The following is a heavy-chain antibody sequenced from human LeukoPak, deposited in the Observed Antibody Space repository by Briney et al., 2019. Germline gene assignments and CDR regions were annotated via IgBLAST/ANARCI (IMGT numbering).Heavy chain of an antibody. CDR3: ATEGITMVCGVIIGSFDY. CDR2: FDPEDGET. V-gene: IGHV1-24*01. CDR1: GYTLTELS. Sequence: ASVKVSCKVSGYTLTELSMHWVRQAPGKGLEWMGGFDPEDGETIYAQKFQGRVTMTEDTSTDTAYMELSSLRSEDTAVYYCATEGITMVCGVIIGSFDYWGQGTLVTVSS. D-gene: IGHD3-10*01. J-gene: IGHJ4*02.